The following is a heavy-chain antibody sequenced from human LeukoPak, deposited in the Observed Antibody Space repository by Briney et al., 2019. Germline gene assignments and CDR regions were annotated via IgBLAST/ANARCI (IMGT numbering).Heavy chain of an antibody. D-gene: IGHD2-21*02. J-gene: IGHJ4*02. CDR3: AREARAYCGGDCYSFAY. Sequence: PGRSLRLSCAASGFTSSSYAMHWVRQGPGKGLEWVAVISYDGSNKYYADSVKGRFTISRDNSKNTLYLQMNSLRAEDTAVYYCAREARAYCGGDCYSFAYWGQGTLVTVSS. CDR1: GFTSSSYA. V-gene: IGHV3-30*04. CDR2: ISYDGSNK.